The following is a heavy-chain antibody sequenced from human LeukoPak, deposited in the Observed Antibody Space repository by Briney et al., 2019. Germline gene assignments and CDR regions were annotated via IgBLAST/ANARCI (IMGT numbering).Heavy chain of an antibody. CDR3: AKDRRGDYYYYMDV. D-gene: IGHD3-10*01. Sequence: PGGSLRLSCAASGFTFSSYGMHWVRQAPGKGLEWVAFIRYDGSNKYYAHSVKGRFTISRDNSKNTLYLQMNSLRAEDTAVYYCAKDRRGDYYYYMDVWGKGTTVTVSS. V-gene: IGHV3-30*02. CDR1: GFTFSSYG. CDR2: IRYDGSNK. J-gene: IGHJ6*03.